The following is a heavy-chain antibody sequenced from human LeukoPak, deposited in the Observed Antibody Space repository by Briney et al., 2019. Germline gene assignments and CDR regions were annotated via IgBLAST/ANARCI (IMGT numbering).Heavy chain of an antibody. CDR1: GGTFSSYA. CDR2: IIPIFGTA. D-gene: IGHD6-13*01. CDR3: ARYSSSWYHYYYYYYMDV. V-gene: IGHV1-69*06. Sequence: GASVKVSCKASGGTFSSYAISWVRQAPGQGLEWMGGIIPIFGTANYAQKFQGRVTITADKSTSTAYMELSSLRSEDTAVYYCARYSSSWYHYYYYYYMDVWGKGTTVTVSS. J-gene: IGHJ6*03.